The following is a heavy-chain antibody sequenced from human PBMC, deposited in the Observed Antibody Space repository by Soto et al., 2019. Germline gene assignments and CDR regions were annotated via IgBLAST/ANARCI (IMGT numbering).Heavy chain of an antibody. CDR3: ATGSPYYYDSSGYYPH. Sequence: GGSLRLSCAASGFIFRSYGMHWVRQAPGKGLEWVAVIWYDGSNTYYADSVKGRFTISRDNSKNTLYLQMNSLRAEDTAVYYCATGSPYYYDSSGYYPHWGQGTLVTVSS. CDR2: IWYDGSNT. CDR1: GFIFRSYG. V-gene: IGHV3-30*02. D-gene: IGHD3-22*01. J-gene: IGHJ4*02.